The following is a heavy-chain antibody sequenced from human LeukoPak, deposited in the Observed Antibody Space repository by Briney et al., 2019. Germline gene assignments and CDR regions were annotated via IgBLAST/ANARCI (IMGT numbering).Heavy chain of an antibody. V-gene: IGHV3-53*01. Sequence: PGGSLRLSCTVSGFTVSSNSMSWVRQAPGKGLEWVSFIYSDNTHYSDSVKGRFTISRDNSKNTLYLQMNSLRAEDTALYYCARLAVRGVIRRSYYYNMDVWGKGTTVTVSS. CDR2: IYSDNT. CDR1: GFTVSSNS. J-gene: IGHJ6*03. D-gene: IGHD3-10*01. CDR3: ARLAVRGVIRRSYYYNMDV.